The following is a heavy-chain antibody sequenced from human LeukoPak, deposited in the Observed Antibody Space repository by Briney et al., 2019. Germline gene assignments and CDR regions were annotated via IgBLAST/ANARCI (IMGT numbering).Heavy chain of an antibody. CDR3: ARESMIARERKFDY. J-gene: IGHJ4*02. CDR2: INPSGGST. D-gene: IGHD3-22*01. CDR1: GYPLTTYY. V-gene: IGHV1-46*01. Sequence: ASVKVSCKASGYPLTTYYMHWVRQAPGQGLEWVGIINPSGGSTNYAQRFQGRVTMTRGTSTSTVYMELSSLRSEDTAVYYCARESMIARERKFDYWGQGTLVTVSS.